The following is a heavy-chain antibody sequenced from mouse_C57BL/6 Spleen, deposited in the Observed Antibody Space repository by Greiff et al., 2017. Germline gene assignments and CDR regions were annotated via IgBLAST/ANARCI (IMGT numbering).Heavy chain of an antibody. J-gene: IGHJ2*01. Sequence: QVQLQQSGAELVRPGTSVKVSCKASGYAFTNYLIEWVKQRPGQGLEWIGVINPGSGGTNYNEKFKGKATLTADKSSSTAYMQLSSLTSEDSAVYFCARRTTTVALWGQGTTLTVSS. CDR1: GYAFTNYL. CDR2: INPGSGGT. CDR3: ARRTTTVAL. D-gene: IGHD1-1*01. V-gene: IGHV1-54*01.